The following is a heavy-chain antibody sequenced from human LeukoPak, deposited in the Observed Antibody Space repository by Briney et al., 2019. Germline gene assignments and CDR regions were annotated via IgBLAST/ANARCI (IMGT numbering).Heavy chain of an antibody. D-gene: IGHD3-9*01. Sequence: SETLSLTCTVSGGSISSNYWSWIRQPAGKGLEWIGRIYISGSTNYNPSLKSRVTMSVDTSKNQFSLNLSSVTAAVTAVYCRAXXXGYYDILTGYSSDAFDIWGQGTMVTVSS. J-gene: IGHJ3*02. V-gene: IGHV4-4*07. CDR2: IYISGST. CDR1: GGSISSNY. CDR3: AXXXGYYDILTGYSSDAFDI.